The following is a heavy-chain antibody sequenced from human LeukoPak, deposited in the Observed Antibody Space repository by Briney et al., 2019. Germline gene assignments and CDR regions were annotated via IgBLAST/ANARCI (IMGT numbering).Heavy chain of an antibody. V-gene: IGHV3-23*01. Sequence: AGGSLRLSCAASGFTFSSYAMSWVRQALGKGLEWVSAISGSGGSTYYADSVKGRFTISRDNSKNTLYLQMNSLRAEDTAVYYCAKSIAILRYFDWLLCPFDYWGQGTLVTVSS. J-gene: IGHJ4*02. CDR2: ISGSGGST. D-gene: IGHD3-9*01. CDR1: GFTFSSYA. CDR3: AKSIAILRYFDWLLCPFDY.